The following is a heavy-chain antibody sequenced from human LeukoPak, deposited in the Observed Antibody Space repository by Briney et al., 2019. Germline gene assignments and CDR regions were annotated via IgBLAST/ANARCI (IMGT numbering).Heavy chain of an antibody. CDR1: GFTFSTYA. D-gene: IGHD2-15*01. J-gene: IGHJ4*02. Sequence: GGSLRLSCAASGFTFSTYAMSWVRQAPGKGLEWISIISSGGDTYYADSAKGRFTISRDNSKNTLDLQMSSLRAEDTAVYYCAKGVGGYYFDYWGQGTLVTVSS. CDR3: AKGVGGYYFDY. CDR2: ISSGGDT. V-gene: IGHV3-23*01.